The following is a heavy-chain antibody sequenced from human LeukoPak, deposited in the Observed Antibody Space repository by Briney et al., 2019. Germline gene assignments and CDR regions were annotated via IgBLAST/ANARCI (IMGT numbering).Heavy chain of an antibody. D-gene: IGHD3/OR15-3a*01. CDR3: ARQTGSGLFTLP. CDR2: IYYTGNT. V-gene: IGHV4-39*01. J-gene: IGHJ4*02. Sequence: SETLSLTCTVSGVSISSSNSYWGWIRQPPGKGLEWIGSIYYTGNTYYNASLKSRVTISIDTSKNQISLRLASVTAADTAMYYCARQTGSGLFTLPGGQGTLVTVSS. CDR1: GVSISSSNSY.